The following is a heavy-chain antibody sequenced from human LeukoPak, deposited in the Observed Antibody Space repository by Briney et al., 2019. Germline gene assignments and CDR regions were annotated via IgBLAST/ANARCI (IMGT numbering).Heavy chain of an antibody. CDR3: ARDYIWRYYDSSGYYLFDY. CDR1: GGSISSYY. D-gene: IGHD3-22*01. CDR2: IYYSGST. Sequence: SETLSLTCTVSGGSISSYYWSWIRQPPGKGLEWIGYIYYSGSTNYNPSLKSRVTISVDTSKNQFSLKLSSVTAADTAVYYCARDYIWRYYDSSGYYLFDYWGQGTLVTVSS. J-gene: IGHJ4*02. V-gene: IGHV4-59*01.